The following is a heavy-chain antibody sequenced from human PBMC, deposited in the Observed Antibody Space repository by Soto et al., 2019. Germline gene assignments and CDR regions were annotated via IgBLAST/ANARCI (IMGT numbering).Heavy chain of an antibody. CDR2: IYHSGST. D-gene: IGHD3-16*01. V-gene: IGHV4-30-2*01. CDR1: GGSISSGGYS. Sequence: PSETLSLTCAVSGGSISSGGYSWSWIRQPPGKGLEWIGYIYHSGSTYYNPSLKSRVTISVDRSKNQFSLKLSSVTAADTAVYYCASLYDYVWGNYHDYWGQGTLVTVSS. J-gene: IGHJ4*02. CDR3: ASLYDYVWGNYHDY.